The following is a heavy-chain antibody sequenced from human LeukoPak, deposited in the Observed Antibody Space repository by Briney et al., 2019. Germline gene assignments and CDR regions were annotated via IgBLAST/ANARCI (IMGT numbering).Heavy chain of an antibody. Sequence: GGSLRLSCAASGFTFSSYAMHWVLQAPGKGLEWVAVISYDGSNKYYADSVKGRFTISRDNSKNTLYLQMNSLRAEDTAVYYCARDRSPMIVGGYFQHWGQGTLVTVSS. D-gene: IGHD3-22*01. CDR2: ISYDGSNK. CDR1: GFTFSSYA. V-gene: IGHV3-30-3*01. CDR3: ARDRSPMIVGGYFQH. J-gene: IGHJ1*01.